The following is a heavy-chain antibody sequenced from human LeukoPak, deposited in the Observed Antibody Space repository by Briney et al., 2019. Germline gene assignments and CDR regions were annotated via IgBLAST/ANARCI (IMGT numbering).Heavy chain of an antibody. V-gene: IGHV1-18*01. CDR2: ISAYNGNT. J-gene: IGHJ3*02. CDR3: ARDFPEMATIDDAFDI. D-gene: IGHD5-24*01. Sequence: ASVKVSCKASGGTFSSYAISWVRQAPGQGLEWMGWISAYNGNTNYAQKLQGRVTMTTDTSTSTAYMELRSLRSDDTAVYYCARDFPEMATIDDAFDIWGQGTMVTVSS. CDR1: GGTFSSYA.